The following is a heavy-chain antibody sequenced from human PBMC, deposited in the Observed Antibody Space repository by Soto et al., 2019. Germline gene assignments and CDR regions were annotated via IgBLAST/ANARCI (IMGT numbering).Heavy chain of an antibody. J-gene: IGHJ4*02. CDR1: GFTFSSYV. CDR2: ISYDGTNK. D-gene: IGHD1-20*01. Sequence: QVQLVESGGGVVQPGRSLRISCAASGFTFSSYVMHWVRQAPGKGLEWVAVISYDGTNKYYVDSVKGRFTISRDNSKNTLYLQMNSLRVEGTAVYYCAKERSTYNDYWGQRTLVTASS. CDR3: AKERSTYNDY. V-gene: IGHV3-30*18.